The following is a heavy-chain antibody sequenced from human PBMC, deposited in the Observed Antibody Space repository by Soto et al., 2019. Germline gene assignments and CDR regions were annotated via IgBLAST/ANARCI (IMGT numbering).Heavy chain of an antibody. D-gene: IGHD2-21*02. CDR2: INAGNGNT. CDR3: ARSIVVVTALDY. CDR1: GYTFTSYA. Sequence: QVQLVQSGAEEKKPGASVKVSCKASGYTFTSYAMHWVRQAPVQRLEWMGWINAGNGNTKYSQKFQGRVTITGETSASTAYMDLMSLRSENTAVYYCARSIVVVTALDYWGQGNLVTVSS. V-gene: IGHV1-3*05. J-gene: IGHJ4*02.